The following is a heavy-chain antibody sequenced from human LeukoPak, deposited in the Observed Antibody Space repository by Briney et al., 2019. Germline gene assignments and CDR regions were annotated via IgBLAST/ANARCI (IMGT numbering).Heavy chain of an antibody. CDR3: ARGLYLSTMVRGPDAFDI. CDR1: GGSFSGYY. Sequence: PSETLSLTCAVYGGSFSGYYWSWIRQPPGKGLEWIGEINHSGSTNYNPSLKSRVTISVDTSKNQFSLKLSSVTAADTAVYYCARGLYLSTMVRGPDAFDIWGQGTMVTVSS. V-gene: IGHV4-34*01. D-gene: IGHD3-10*01. J-gene: IGHJ3*02. CDR2: INHSGST.